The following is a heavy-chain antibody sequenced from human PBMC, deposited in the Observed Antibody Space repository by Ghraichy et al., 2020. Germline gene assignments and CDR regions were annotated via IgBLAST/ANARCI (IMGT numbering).Heavy chain of an antibody. V-gene: IGHV1-18*01. CDR1: GYTFTNYG. Sequence: ASVKVSCKASGYTFTNYGINWVRQAPGQGLEWMGWINTYNGNTNYAQKRQGRVTMTTDTSTNTAYMELRSLRSDDTAVYYCARDRRGWAMTPPSDYWGQGTLVTVSS. J-gene: IGHJ4*02. CDR3: ARDRRGWAMTPPSDY. CDR2: INTYNGNT. D-gene: IGHD2-2*01.